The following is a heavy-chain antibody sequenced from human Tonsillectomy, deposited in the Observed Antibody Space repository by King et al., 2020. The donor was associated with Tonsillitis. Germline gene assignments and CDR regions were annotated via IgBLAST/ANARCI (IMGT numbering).Heavy chain of an antibody. CDR2: IRSTSSYK. J-gene: IGHJ6*02. V-gene: IGHV3-21*01. Sequence: DVQLVESGGGLVKPGGSLRLSCAASGFTFSSYTMNWVRQAPGKGLEWVSFIRSTSSYKYYADSVKGRFTISRDNAKNSLYLQMISLRAEDTAVYYWSREAFRYDILTGFYGLDVCGQGTTVTVSS. CDR3: SREAFRYDILTGFYGLDV. D-gene: IGHD3-9*01. CDR1: GFTFSSYT.